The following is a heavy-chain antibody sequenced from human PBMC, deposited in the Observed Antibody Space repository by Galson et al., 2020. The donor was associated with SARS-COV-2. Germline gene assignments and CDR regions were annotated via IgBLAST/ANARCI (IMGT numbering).Heavy chain of an antibody. V-gene: IGHV3-23*01. CDR1: GLTFRNHA. CDR3: TRQPGYCTTDVCDNFDY. CDR2: SGGGT. J-gene: IGHJ4*02. Sequence: PGGSLRLSCVASGLTFRNHAMSWVRQAPGKGLEWVTVSGGGTYYADSVKGRFTISRDNSKNTLFLQMNSLRAEDTAIYYCTRQPGYCTTDVCDNFDYWGQGTLVTVSS. D-gene: IGHD2-8*01.